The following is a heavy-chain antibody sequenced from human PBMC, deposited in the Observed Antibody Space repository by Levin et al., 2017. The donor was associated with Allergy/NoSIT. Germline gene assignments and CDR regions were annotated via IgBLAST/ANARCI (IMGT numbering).Heavy chain of an antibody. J-gene: IGHJ6*02. V-gene: IGHV3-21*01. D-gene: IGHD5-18*01. CDR3: ARDRSGYSYGYGYYYYGMDV. CDR2: ISSSSSYI. Sequence: GESLKISCAASGFTFSSYSMNWVRQAPGKGLEWVSSISSSSSYIYYADSVKGRFTISRDNAKNSLYLQMNSLRAEDTAVYYCARDRSGYSYGYGYYYYGMDVWGQGTTVTVSS. CDR1: GFTFSSYS.